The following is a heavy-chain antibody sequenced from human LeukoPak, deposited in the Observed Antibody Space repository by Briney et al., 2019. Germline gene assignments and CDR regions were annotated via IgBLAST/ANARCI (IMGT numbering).Heavy chain of an antibody. CDR3: TSFAPYEAFDI. CDR2: LSDSGDDT. CDR1: GFTFSSYR. J-gene: IGHJ3*02. Sequence: GGSLRLSCAASGFTFSSYRLSWVRQAPGKGLEWVSTLSDSGDDTYYADSVKGRFTISRDNSKNTLYLQMNSPRAEDTAIYYCTSFAPYEAFDIWGQGTMVTVSS. V-gene: IGHV3-23*01.